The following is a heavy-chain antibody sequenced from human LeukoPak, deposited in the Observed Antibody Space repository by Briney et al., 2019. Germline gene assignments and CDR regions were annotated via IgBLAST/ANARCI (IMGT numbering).Heavy chain of an antibody. V-gene: IGHV3-23*01. D-gene: IGHD5-24*01. J-gene: IGHJ1*01. CDR2: ITGSGATT. CDR3: AGSRNGYNLLQH. CDR1: GFTFNNYA. Sequence: GGSLRLSCAASGFTFNNYAMSWVRLAPGKGLEWVSAITGSGATTYYADSVKGRFIISRDNSKNTLYLQVNSLRAEDTAVYYCAGSRNGYNLLQHWGQGTLVTVSS.